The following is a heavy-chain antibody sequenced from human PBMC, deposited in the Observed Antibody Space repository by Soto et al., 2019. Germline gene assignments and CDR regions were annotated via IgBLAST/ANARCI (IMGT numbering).Heavy chain of an antibody. V-gene: IGHV4-34*01. J-gene: IGHJ4*02. CDR3: ARDLRGFSGYEPY. CDR2: INHSGST. D-gene: IGHD5-12*01. CDR1: GGSFSGYY. Sequence: QVQLQQWGAGLLKPSGTLSLTCAFYGGSFSGYYWSWIRQPPGKGLEWIGEINHSGSTNYNPSLKSRVTISVDTSKNQFSLKLSSVTAADTAVYYCARDLRGFSGYEPYGGQGTLVTVSS.